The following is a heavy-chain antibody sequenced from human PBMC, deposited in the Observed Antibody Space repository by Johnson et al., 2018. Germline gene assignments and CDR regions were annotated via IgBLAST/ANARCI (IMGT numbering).Heavy chain of an antibody. D-gene: IGHD3-22*01. J-gene: IGHJ1*01. Sequence: VQLQQSGGGVVQPGRSLRLSCAASGFTFDDYAMHWVRQAPGKGLEWVSGISWNSGSIGYADSVKGRFTISRDNAKNSLYLQMNSLRAEDTALYYCAKHSSAYISRSYFQHWGQGTLVTVSS. V-gene: IGHV3-9*01. CDR2: ISWNSGSI. CDR3: AKHSSAYISRSYFQH. CDR1: GFTFDDYA.